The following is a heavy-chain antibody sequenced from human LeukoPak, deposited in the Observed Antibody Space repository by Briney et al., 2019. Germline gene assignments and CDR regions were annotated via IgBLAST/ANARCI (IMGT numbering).Heavy chain of an antibody. J-gene: IGHJ4*02. CDR1: GFTVSNY. V-gene: IGHV3-53*01. D-gene: IGHD2-15*01. CDR2: IYVNGST. Sequence: GGSLTLSCAASGFTVSNYMGWVRQAPGKGLAWVSAIYVNGSTYYADSVKGRFSISRYKSKNTLHLQMNSLRAVDTAAYYCAKHNGWELHDYRFDYGGQGTLVTVSS. CDR3: AKHNGWELHDYRFDY.